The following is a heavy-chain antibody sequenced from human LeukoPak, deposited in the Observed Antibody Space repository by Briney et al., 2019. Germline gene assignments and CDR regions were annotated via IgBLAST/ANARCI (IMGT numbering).Heavy chain of an antibody. J-gene: IGHJ4*02. CDR1: GCTFSSYA. Sequence: SVKVSCKASGCTFSSYAISWVRQAPGQGLELMGGIIPIFGTANYAQNFQGRVTITADESTSTAYMELSSLRSEDTAVYYCARARVTPPRYFDYWGQGTLVTVSS. CDR3: ARARVTPPRYFDY. CDR2: IIPIFGTA. D-gene: IGHD2-21*02. V-gene: IGHV1-69*13.